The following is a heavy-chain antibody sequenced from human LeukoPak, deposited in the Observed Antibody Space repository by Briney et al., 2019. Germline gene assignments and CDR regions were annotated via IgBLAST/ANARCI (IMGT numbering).Heavy chain of an antibody. CDR1: GGSISSGGYS. D-gene: IGHD2-15*01. CDR2: IYHSGST. Sequence: SETPSLTCAVSGGSISSGGYSWSWIRQPPGKGLEWIGYIYHSGSTYYNPSLKSRVTISVDRSKNQFSLKLSSVTAADTAVYYCARVTPWYFDYWGQGTLVTVSS. V-gene: IGHV4-30-2*01. J-gene: IGHJ4*02. CDR3: ARVTPWYFDY.